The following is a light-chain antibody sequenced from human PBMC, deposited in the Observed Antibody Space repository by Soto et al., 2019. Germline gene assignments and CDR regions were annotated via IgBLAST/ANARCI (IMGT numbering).Light chain of an antibody. CDR2: EVN. Sequence: QSALTQPASVSGSPGQSITISCTGTSSDFGNYNLVSWYQQHPGKVPKLILFEVNKRPSGVSGRFSGSKSGNTASLTISGLQAEDEADYYCCSYTDGSSLLFGGGTKLTVL. V-gene: IGLV2-23*02. CDR1: SSDFGNYNL. J-gene: IGLJ3*02. CDR3: CSYTDGSSLL.